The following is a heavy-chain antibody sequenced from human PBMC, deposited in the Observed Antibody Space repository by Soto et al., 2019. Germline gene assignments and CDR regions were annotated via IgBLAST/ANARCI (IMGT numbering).Heavy chain of an antibody. Sequence: AAVKVSCKACGGTFSSYAISWVRQAPGQGLEWMGGIIPIFGTANYAQKFQGRVTITADKSTSTAYMELSSLRSEDTAVYYCARVPWIQLGYYYGIDVWGQGTTVTVS. CDR3: ARVPWIQLGYYYGIDV. J-gene: IGHJ6*02. CDR1: GGTFSSYA. D-gene: IGHD5-18*01. CDR2: IIPIFGTA. V-gene: IGHV1-69*06.